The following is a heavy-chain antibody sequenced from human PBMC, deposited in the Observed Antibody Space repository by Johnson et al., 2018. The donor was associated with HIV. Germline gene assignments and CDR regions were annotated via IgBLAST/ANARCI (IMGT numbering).Heavy chain of an antibody. D-gene: IGHD2-15*01. J-gene: IGHJ3*02. CDR1: GFTFSSYG. V-gene: IGHV3-30*02. CDR3: ARGMVVAATKAFDI. CDR2: IRYDGSNK. Sequence: QVQLVESGGGVVQPGGSLRLSCAASGFTFSSYGMHWVRQAPGKGLEWVAFIRYDGSNKYYADSVKGRFTISRDNSKNTLYLQMNSLRAEDTAVYYCARGMVVAATKAFDIWGQGTMVTVSS.